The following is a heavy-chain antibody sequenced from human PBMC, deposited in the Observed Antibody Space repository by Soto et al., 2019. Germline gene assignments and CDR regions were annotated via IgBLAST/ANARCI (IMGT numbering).Heavy chain of an antibody. Sequence: ASVKVSCKASGYTFTSYGISWVRQAPGQGLEWMGWISAYNGNTNYAQKLQGRVTITTDTSTSTAYMELRSLRSDDTAVYYCARDESIVYYYDSSGYVLWGQGTLVTVSS. D-gene: IGHD3-22*01. J-gene: IGHJ4*02. CDR3: ARDESIVYYYDSSGYVL. V-gene: IGHV1-18*04. CDR1: GYTFTSYG. CDR2: ISAYNGNT.